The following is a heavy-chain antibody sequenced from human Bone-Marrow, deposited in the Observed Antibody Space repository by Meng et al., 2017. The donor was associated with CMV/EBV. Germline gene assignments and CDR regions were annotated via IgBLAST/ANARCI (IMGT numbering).Heavy chain of an antibody. D-gene: IGHD3-3*01. CDR1: GYTFTGYY. Sequence: ASVKVSCKASGYTFTGYYLHWVRQAPGQGLEWMGWINPNSGGTNYAQKLQGRVTMTTDTSTSTAYMELRSLRSDDTAVYYCAGDFYDFWSGYYIPWRRNYYYYGMDVWGQGTTVTVSS. CDR2: INPNSGGT. CDR3: AGDFYDFWSGYYIPWRRNYYYYGMDV. V-gene: IGHV1-2*02. J-gene: IGHJ6*02.